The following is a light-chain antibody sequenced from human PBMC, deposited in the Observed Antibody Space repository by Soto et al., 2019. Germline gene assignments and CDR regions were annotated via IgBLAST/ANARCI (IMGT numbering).Light chain of an antibody. V-gene: IGLV4-69*01. J-gene: IGLJ2*01. CDR1: SGHRNYA. CDR3: QTWGTGIVV. Sequence: QPVLTQSPSASASLGTSVKLTCTLSSGHRNYAIAWHQQQPEKGPRFLMKVNSDGSHSKGDGIPDRFSGSSSGAERYLTISSLQSEDEADYYCQTWGTGIVVFGGGTKLTVL. CDR2: VNSDGSH.